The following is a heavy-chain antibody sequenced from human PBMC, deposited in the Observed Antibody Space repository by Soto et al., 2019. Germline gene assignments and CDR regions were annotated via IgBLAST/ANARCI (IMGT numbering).Heavy chain of an antibody. D-gene: IGHD2-21*01. Sequence: LSLTCSVSGGSVRSYYWNWLRQPAGKGLEWIGRIYSRGDTNYNPSVKSRVTMSVDTSKNEFSLRLNSVTAADTAVYYCAGIGEDVYYGMDVWGQGTTVTVSS. CDR1: GGSVRSYY. CDR3: AGIGEDVYYGMDV. CDR2: IYSRGDT. V-gene: IGHV4-4*07. J-gene: IGHJ6*02.